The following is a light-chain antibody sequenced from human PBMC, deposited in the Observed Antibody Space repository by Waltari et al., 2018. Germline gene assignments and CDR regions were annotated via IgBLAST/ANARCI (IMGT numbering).Light chain of an antibody. J-gene: IGLJ2*01. CDR2: SNS. CDR3: AAWDDSLNGVV. CDR1: SSNIGSNT. Sequence: QSVLTQPPSASGTPGQRVTISCSGSSSNIGSNTVNWYQQLPGTAPKLLIYSNSQRSAGVPDRCSGSKSGTSASLAISGLQSEDEADYYCAAWDDSLNGVVFGGGTKLTVL. V-gene: IGLV1-44*01.